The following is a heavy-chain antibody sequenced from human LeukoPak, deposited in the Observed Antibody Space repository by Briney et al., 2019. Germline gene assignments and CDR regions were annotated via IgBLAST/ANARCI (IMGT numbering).Heavy chain of an antibody. CDR1: GFTFSSYG. V-gene: IGHV3-33*01. CDR2: IWNDGSNK. J-gene: IGHJ3*02. Sequence: GGSLRLSCAASGFTFSSYGMHWVRQAPGKGLEWVAVIWNDGSNKYYADSVKGRFTISRDNSKNTLYLQMSSLRAEDTAVYYCARIHSLYYYDSSGYGAFDIWGQGTMVTVSS. D-gene: IGHD3-22*01. CDR3: ARIHSLYYYDSSGYGAFDI.